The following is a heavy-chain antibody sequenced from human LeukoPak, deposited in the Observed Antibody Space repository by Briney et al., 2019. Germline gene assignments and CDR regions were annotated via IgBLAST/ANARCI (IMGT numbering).Heavy chain of an antibody. CDR3: ARLSLQEVFDY. V-gene: IGHV3-48*01. J-gene: IGHJ4*02. Sequence: HPGGSLRLSCAASGFTFSSYSMNWVRQAPGKGLEWVSYISSSSNIMNYADSVKGRFTTSRDNAKNSLYLQMNSLRAEDTAVYYCARLSLQEVFDYWGQGTLVTVSS. CDR1: GFTFSSYS. D-gene: IGHD3-16*02. CDR2: ISSSSNIM.